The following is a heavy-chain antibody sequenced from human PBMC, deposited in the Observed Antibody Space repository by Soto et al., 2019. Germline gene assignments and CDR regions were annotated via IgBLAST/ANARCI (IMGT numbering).Heavy chain of an antibody. J-gene: IGHJ4*02. Sequence: GGSLRLSCAASGFTFSDLYMDWVRQAPGKGLEWVGRSRNKANSYTTEYAASVKGRFTISRDDSKNSLYLQMNSLKTEDTAVYYCARVHPWSFDYWGQGTLVTVSS. CDR2: SRNKANSYTT. V-gene: IGHV3-72*01. CDR1: GFTFSDLY. CDR3: ARVHPWSFDY. D-gene: IGHD5-18*01.